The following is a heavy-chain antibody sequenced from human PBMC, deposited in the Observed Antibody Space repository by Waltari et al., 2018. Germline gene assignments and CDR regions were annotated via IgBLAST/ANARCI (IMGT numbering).Heavy chain of an antibody. J-gene: IGHJ6*03. Sequence: VRLVGSGGGVVLPGRSLRLSCAASGFTFRSHAMHRVRQAPGKGLECVAVRSYGGSNKYYGGTTNGRFTISSENSKKTLYLKMNCLRAGDTAVDDGAGEEWGWYSCYYMDVWGKGTTVTIAS. V-gene: IGHV3-30-3*01. CDR3: AGEEWGWYSCYYMDV. D-gene: IGHD3-16*01. CDR1: GFTFRSHA. CDR2: RSYGGSNK.